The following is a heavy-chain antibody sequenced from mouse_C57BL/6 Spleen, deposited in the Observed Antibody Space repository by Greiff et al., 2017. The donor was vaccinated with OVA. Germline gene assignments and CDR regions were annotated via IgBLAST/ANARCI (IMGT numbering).Heavy chain of an antibody. Sequence: QVQLQQPGAELVRPGSSVKLSCKASGYTFTSYWMHWVKQRPIQGLEWIGNIDPSDSETHYNQKFKDKATLTVDKSSSTSYMQLSSLTSEDSAVYYCARLYYDYDEAFDYWGQGTTLTVSS. CDR3: ARLYYDYDEAFDY. D-gene: IGHD2-4*01. V-gene: IGHV1-52*01. J-gene: IGHJ2*01. CDR2: IDPSDSET. CDR1: GYTFTSYW.